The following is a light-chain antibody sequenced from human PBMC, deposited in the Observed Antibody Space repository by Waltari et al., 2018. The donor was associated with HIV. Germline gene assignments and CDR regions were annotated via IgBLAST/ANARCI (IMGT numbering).Light chain of an antibody. CDR3: MSYTSTSTLYV. J-gene: IGLJ1*01. V-gene: IGLV2-14*01. Sequence: SALTQPASVSESPGQSITISCTGSSDDIGSYEFVSWYEQHSGKAPKLLIYEVSYRPSGMSCRVFASNDGETASRTISGLQAEDEGDYYCMSYTSTSTLYVFGTGTTVTVL. CDR2: EVS. CDR1: SDDIGSYEF.